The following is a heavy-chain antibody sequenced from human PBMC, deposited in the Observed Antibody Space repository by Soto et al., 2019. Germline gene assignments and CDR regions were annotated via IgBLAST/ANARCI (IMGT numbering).Heavy chain of an antibody. CDR3: ARGGCSSCWFDP. CDR1: GASISSNY. Sequence: QVQLQESGPGLVKPSETLSLTCTVSGASISSNYWSWIRQPPGEGLEWIGYIHYSGRTKYNASLRSRVTISRDTSKNPFSVKLTSVTAADTAVYYCARGGCSSCWFDPWGQGTLVTVSS. V-gene: IGHV4-59*01. J-gene: IGHJ5*02. D-gene: IGHD3-10*02. CDR2: IHYSGRT.